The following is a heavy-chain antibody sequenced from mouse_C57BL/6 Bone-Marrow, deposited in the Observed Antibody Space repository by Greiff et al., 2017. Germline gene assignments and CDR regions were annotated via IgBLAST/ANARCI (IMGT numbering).Heavy chain of an antibody. V-gene: IGHV1-20*01. Sequence: VQLQQPGPELVKPGYSVKISCKASGYSFTGYFMNWVMQSHGKSLEWIGRINPYNGDTFYNQKFKDKATLTVAKSSSPAHMELRSLTSEDAAVYDCERIYYGYDGNAMDYWGQGTSVTVSS. CDR3: ERIYYGYDGNAMDY. D-gene: IGHD2-2*01. J-gene: IGHJ4*01. CDR2: INPYNGDT. CDR1: GYSFTGYF.